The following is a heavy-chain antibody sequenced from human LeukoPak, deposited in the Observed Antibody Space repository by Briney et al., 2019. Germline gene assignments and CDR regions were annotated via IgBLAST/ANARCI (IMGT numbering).Heavy chain of an antibody. Sequence: PSQTLSLTCTVSRGSISSGNYYWSWIRQPAGKGLEWIGRFHTSGSTNYNPSLKSRVTISVDTSKNQFSLKLSSVTAADTAVYYCARASDPNYYDSSGYSPWAFDIWGQGTMVTVSS. CDR2: FHTSGST. CDR3: ARASDPNYYDSSGYSPWAFDI. CDR1: RGSISSGNYY. J-gene: IGHJ3*02. V-gene: IGHV4-61*02. D-gene: IGHD3-22*01.